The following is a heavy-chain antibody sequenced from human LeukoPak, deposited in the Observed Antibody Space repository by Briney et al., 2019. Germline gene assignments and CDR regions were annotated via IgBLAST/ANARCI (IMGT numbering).Heavy chain of an antibody. D-gene: IGHD6-19*01. CDR2: ISAYNGNT. CDR3: ARGGIAVAPDY. J-gene: IGHJ4*02. V-gene: IGHV1-18*01. CDR1: GYTFSSYG. Sequence: ASVKVSCKASGYTFSSYGINWVRQAPGQGLEWMGWISAYNGNTKYAEKLQGRVTMTTDASTSTAYMELRSLRSDDTAVYYCARGGIAVAPDYWGQGTLVTVSS.